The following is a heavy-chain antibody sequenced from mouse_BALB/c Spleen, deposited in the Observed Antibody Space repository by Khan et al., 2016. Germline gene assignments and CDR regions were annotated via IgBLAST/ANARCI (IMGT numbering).Heavy chain of an antibody. Sequence: EVVLVESEGDLVKPGGSLKLSCAASGFTFSTYGMSWVRQTPDKRLEWVATVSTGGGYTYYPDSVKGRFTISRDNAKNTLYLQMSGLKSEDTAMFYCTRLAYYYDSEGFAYWGQGTLVTVSA. J-gene: IGHJ3*01. CDR1: GFTFSTYG. CDR3: TRLAYYYDSEGFAY. CDR2: VSTGGGYT. V-gene: IGHV5-6*01. D-gene: IGHD1-1*01.